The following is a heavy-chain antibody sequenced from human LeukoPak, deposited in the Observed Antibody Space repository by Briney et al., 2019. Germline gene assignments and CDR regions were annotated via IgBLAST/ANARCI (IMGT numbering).Heavy chain of an antibody. CDR3: ARDLTSVWFYLGY. CDR2: ISYDGGKK. J-gene: IGHJ4*02. D-gene: IGHD3-9*01. Sequence: GTSLRLSGAGSGFTFISYAMHWVRQAPGNELEGVAVISYDGGKKYYADSVKGRFTISRDNSKHTLYLQVNSLRAEDTAVYYCARDLTSVWFYLGYWGQGNLVTVPS. V-gene: IGHV3-30*04. CDR1: GFTFISYA.